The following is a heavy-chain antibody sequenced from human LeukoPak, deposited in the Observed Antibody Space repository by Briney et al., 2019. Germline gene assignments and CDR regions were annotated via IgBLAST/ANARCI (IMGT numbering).Heavy chain of an antibody. V-gene: IGHV3-30-3*01. J-gene: IGHJ4*02. D-gene: IGHD4-11*01. CDR3: ARDGAHDYLFDY. Sequence: GRSLRLSCAASGFTFRSYAMHWVRQAPGKGLEWVAVISYDGSNKYYADSVKGRFTISRDNSKNTLYLQMNSLRAEDTAVYYCARDGAHDYLFDYWGQGTLVTVSS. CDR2: ISYDGSNK. CDR1: GFTFRSYA.